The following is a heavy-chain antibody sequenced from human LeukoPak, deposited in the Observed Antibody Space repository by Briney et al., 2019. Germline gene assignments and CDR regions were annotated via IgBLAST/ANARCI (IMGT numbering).Heavy chain of an antibody. CDR2: IYHSGST. V-gene: IGHV4-38-2*02. CDR1: GYSISSGYY. D-gene: IGHD3-22*01. Sequence: SETLSLTCTVSGYSISSGYYWGWIRQPPGRGLEWIGSIYHSGSTYYNPSLKSRVTISVDTSKNQFSLKLSSVTAADTAVYYCASDPTYDSSGYYYLTHDYWGQGTLVTVSS. CDR3: ASDPTYDSSGYYYLTHDY. J-gene: IGHJ4*02.